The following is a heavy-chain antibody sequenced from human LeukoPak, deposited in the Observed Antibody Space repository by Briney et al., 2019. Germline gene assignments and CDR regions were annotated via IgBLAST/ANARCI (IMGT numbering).Heavy chain of an antibody. Sequence: GGSLRLSCAASGFTFSSYSMNWVRQAPGKGLEWVSSISSSSSYIYYADSVKGRFTISRDNAKNSLYLQMHSLRAEDTAVYYCARVIWAGSSTHKWFDPWGQGTLVTVSS. CDR1: GFTFSSYS. CDR2: ISSSSSYI. D-gene: IGHD6-13*01. V-gene: IGHV3-21*01. CDR3: ARVIWAGSSTHKWFDP. J-gene: IGHJ5*02.